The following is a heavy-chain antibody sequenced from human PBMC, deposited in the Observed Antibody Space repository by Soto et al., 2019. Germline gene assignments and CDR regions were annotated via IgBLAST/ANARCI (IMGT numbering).Heavy chain of an antibody. CDR1: GYTFISYG. CDR3: ARGGSGHWDS. CDR2: ISAYNGKT. Sequence: QVQLVQSGAEVKKPGASVKVSCKASGYTFISYGISWVRQAPGQGLEWLGWISAYNGKTSFAQKVQGRVTLTTDTSTNTAYMELRSLRSDDTAMYYCARGGSGHWDSWGQGTLVSVSS. V-gene: IGHV1-18*01. J-gene: IGHJ5*01. D-gene: IGHD2-15*01.